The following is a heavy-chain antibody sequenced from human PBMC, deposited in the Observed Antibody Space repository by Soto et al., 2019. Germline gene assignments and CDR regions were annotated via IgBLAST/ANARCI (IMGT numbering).Heavy chain of an antibody. CDR3: ARAFQLGYSRAPFDS. D-gene: IGHD5-12*01. CDR2: IWNSGSPQ. J-gene: IGHJ5*01. V-gene: IGHV3-33*01. CDR1: GFDFSMSG. Sequence: QVHVVESGGGVVQPGRTLRLSCAASGFDFSMSGMHWVRQAPGKGLEWVALIWNSGSPQYYGDSVKGRFTISRDNSKKMVFLQMSSLRAEDRGVYYSARAFQLGYSRAPFDSWGQGARVTVSS.